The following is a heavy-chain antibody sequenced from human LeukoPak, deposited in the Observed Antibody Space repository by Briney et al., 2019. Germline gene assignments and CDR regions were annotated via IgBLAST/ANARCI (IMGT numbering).Heavy chain of an antibody. D-gene: IGHD4/OR15-4a*01. Sequence: GGSLRLSCAASGFTFNKHGMHWVRQAPGKGLEWVSFIYSDNTHYSDSVKGRFTISRDNSKNTLYLQMNSLRAEDTAVYYCARRAGAYSHPYDYWGQGTLVTVSS. CDR3: ARRAGAYSHPYDY. CDR1: GFTFNKHG. CDR2: IYSDNT. V-gene: IGHV3-53*01. J-gene: IGHJ4*02.